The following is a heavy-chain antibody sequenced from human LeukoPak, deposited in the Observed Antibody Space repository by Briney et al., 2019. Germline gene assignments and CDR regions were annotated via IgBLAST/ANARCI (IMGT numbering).Heavy chain of an antibody. CDR1: GYTFTGYY. CDR3: ASGGRLYDRSTYYHDY. D-gene: IGHD3-22*01. V-gene: IGHV1-2*02. CDR2: INPNSGGT. Sequence: ASVKVSCKASGYTFTGYYIHWVRQAPGQGLEWMGWINPNSGGTNYAQKFQGRVTMTRDTSISTASMELSRLRSDDTAVYYCASGGRLYDRSTYYHDYWGQGTLVTVSS. J-gene: IGHJ4*02.